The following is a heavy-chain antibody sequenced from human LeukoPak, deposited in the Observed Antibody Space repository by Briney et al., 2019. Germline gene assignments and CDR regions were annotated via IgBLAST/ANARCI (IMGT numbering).Heavy chain of an antibody. CDR1: GDSISSYY. J-gene: IGHJ5*02. V-gene: IGHV4-4*07. CDR3: ARDAGTTGEVKFDP. D-gene: IGHD4-17*01. CDR2: MYSSGS. Sequence: TSSETLSLTCTVSGDSISSYYLSWIRRTAGKGLEWIGRMYSSGSNYNPSLKSRVTMSIDTSTNQLSLKLSSVTAADTAVYYCARDAGTTGEVKFDPWGQGTLVTVSS.